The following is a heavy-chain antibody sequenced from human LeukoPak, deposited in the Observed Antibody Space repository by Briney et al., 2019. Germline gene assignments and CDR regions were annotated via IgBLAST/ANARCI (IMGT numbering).Heavy chain of an antibody. CDR3: ARDRTRWFGELTGY. Sequence: ASVKVSCKASGYTFTSYGISWVRQAPGQGLEWMGWISAYNGNTNYAQKLQGRVTMTTDTSTSTAYMELRSLRSDDTAVYYCARDRTRWFGELTGYWGQGTLVTVSP. CDR2: ISAYNGNT. J-gene: IGHJ4*02. D-gene: IGHD3-10*01. CDR1: GYTFTSYG. V-gene: IGHV1-18*01.